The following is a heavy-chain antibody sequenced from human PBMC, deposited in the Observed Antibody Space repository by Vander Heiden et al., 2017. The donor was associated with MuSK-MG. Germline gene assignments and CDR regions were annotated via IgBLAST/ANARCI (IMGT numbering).Heavy chain of an antibody. CDR1: GGPISSYY. V-gene: IGHV4-59*08. Sequence: QVQLQESGPGLVKPSETLSLTCTVSGGPISSYYWSWIRQPPGKGLEWIGYIYYSWSTNYNPARKWRVTISVYTSKNQCSLKLSSVTAADPAVYYCARLYYDSLTGSYWFDPWFHGTLVTVSS. CDR2: IYYSWST. J-gene: IGHJ5*02. D-gene: IGHD3-9*01. CDR3: ARLYYDSLTGSYWFDP.